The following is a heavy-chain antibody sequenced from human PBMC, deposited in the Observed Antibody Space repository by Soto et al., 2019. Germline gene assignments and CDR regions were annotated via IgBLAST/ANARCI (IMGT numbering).Heavy chain of an antibody. J-gene: IGHJ5*02. D-gene: IGHD6-13*01. Sequence: NPGGSLRLSXAASGFTFRSFTMNWVRQAPGKGLEWVSTISSNSAYIYYTDALRGRFTISRDNAKNSLHLQMNSLRAEDTAVYYCTRDASRDSSARGWFDPWGPGTLVTVSS. CDR1: GFTFRSFT. V-gene: IGHV3-21*01. CDR3: TRDASRDSSARGWFDP. CDR2: ISSNSAYI.